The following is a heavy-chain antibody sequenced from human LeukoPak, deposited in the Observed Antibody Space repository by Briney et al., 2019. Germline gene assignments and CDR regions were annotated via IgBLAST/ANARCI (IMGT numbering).Heavy chain of an antibody. CDR2: MSGRGVST. Sequence: GGSLRLSCAASGFTFTNYAMSWVRRAPGKGLEWVSGMSGRGVSTYYADSVKGRFTISSDNSKNTLYLQVNSLRAEDTAIYYCAKDCNGGNCYIDYWGQGTLVTVAS. CDR1: GFTFTNYA. CDR3: AKDCNGGNCYIDY. V-gene: IGHV3-23*01. J-gene: IGHJ4*02. D-gene: IGHD2-15*01.